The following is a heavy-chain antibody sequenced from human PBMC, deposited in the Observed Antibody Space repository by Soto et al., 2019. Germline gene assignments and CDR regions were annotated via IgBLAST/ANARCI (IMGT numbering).Heavy chain of an antibody. Sequence: PGGSLRLSCAASGFNVSHKYMSWVRQSPGKGLEWVSVIFSDISIYYVDSVKGRFTISRDTSKNTLYLQMNSLRAEDPAAYYCVREGDYGDFQDWGQGTLVTVCS. CDR3: VREGDYGDFQD. V-gene: IGHV3-53*01. CDR2: IFSDISI. D-gene: IGHD4-17*01. CDR1: GFNVSHKY. J-gene: IGHJ1*01.